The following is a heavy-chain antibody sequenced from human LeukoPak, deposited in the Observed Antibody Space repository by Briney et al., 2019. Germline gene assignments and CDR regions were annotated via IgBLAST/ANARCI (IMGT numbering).Heavy chain of an antibody. D-gene: IGHD3-10*01. CDR2: ISAYNGNT. CDR1: GGTFSSYA. V-gene: IGHV1-18*01. CDR3: ARDYYGSGSIDY. Sequence: ASVKVSCKASGGTFSSYAISWVRQAPGQGLEWMGWISAYNGNTNYAQKLQGRVTMTTDTSTSTAYMELRSLRSDDTAVYYCARDYYGSGSIDYWGQGTLVTVSS. J-gene: IGHJ4*02.